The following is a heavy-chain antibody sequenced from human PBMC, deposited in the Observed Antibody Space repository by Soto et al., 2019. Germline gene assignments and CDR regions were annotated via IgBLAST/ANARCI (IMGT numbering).Heavy chain of an antibody. J-gene: IGHJ4*02. Sequence: EVQLLESGGGLVQPGGSLRLSCAASGFTFSSYAMSWVRQAPGKGLEWVSAISGSGGSTYYADSVKGRFTISRDNSKNTLYLQMNSLRAEDTAVYYCAKDPGDDYGDYGRYLKRYFDYWGQGTLVTVSS. CDR3: AKDPGDDYGDYGRYLKRYFDY. D-gene: IGHD4-17*01. CDR2: ISGSGGST. V-gene: IGHV3-23*01. CDR1: GFTFSSYA.